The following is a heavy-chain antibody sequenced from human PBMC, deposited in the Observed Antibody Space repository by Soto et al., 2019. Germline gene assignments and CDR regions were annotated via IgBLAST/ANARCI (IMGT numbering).Heavy chain of an antibody. J-gene: IGHJ4*02. V-gene: IGHV4-59*01. CDR3: ARALGYYDSSGYFYYFDY. CDR1: GGSISSYY. CDR2: IYYSGST. D-gene: IGHD3-22*01. Sequence: PSETLSLTCTVSGGSISSYYWSWIRQPPGKGLEWIGYIYYSGSTNYNPSLKSRVTISVDTSKNQFSLKLSSVTAADTAVYYCARALGYYDSSGYFYYFDYWGQGTLVTVSS.